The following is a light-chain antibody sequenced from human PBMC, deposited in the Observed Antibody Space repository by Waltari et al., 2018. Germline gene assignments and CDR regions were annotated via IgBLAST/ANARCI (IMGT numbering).Light chain of an antibody. V-gene: IGKV3-11*01. CDR1: QSVGSY. J-gene: IGKJ3*01. CDR3: QHRAHWPPYAT. Sequence: EIVLTQSPVTLSLSPGERATLSCRASQSVGSYLAWYQQKPGQAPRLLIYAASNRATGIPARFSGSGSGTDFTLTISSLEPEDSAVYYCQHRAHWPPYATFGPGTKVDIK. CDR2: AAS.